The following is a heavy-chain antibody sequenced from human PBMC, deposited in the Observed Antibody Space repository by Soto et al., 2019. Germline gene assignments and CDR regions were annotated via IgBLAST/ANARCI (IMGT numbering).Heavy chain of an antibody. D-gene: IGHD3-22*01. CDR3: ARGPTDYYDNSGNYFLDY. J-gene: IGHJ4*02. CDR2: ISTYNGNT. Sequence: QVQLVQSGAEVKKPGASVKVSCKASDYTFTTYGMSWVRQAPGQGLDWMGWISTYNGNTKYAERLQGRVTMTTDTTTSTAYMELRSLTSDDTAVYYCARGPTDYYDNSGNYFLDYWGQGTLFTVSS. V-gene: IGHV1-18*01. CDR1: DYTFTTYG.